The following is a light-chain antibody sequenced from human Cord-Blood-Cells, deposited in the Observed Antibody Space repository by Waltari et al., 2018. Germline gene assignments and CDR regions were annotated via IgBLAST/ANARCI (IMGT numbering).Light chain of an antibody. CDR1: QGISSY. Sequence: IRMTQSPSSFSASTGDRVTLTCRASQGISSYLAWYQQKPGKAPKLLIYAASTLQSGVPSRFSGSGSGTDFTLTISCLQSEDFATYYCQQYYSYPLTFGPGTKVDIK. CDR3: QQYYSYPLT. V-gene: IGKV1-8*01. J-gene: IGKJ3*01. CDR2: AAS.